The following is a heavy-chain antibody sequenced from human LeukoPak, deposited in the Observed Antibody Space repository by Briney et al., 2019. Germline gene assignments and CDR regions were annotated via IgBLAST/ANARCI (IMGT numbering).Heavy chain of an antibody. Sequence: GGSLRLSCAASGFTVSSNYMSWVRQAPGKGLEWVAVIYSGGSTYYADSVKGRFTISRDNSKNTLYLQMNSLRAEDTAVYYCARLLSGSSWGFDYWGQGTLVTVSS. CDR3: ARLLSGSSWGFDY. CDR1: GFTVSSNY. V-gene: IGHV3-66*01. CDR2: IYSGGST. J-gene: IGHJ4*02. D-gene: IGHD6-13*01.